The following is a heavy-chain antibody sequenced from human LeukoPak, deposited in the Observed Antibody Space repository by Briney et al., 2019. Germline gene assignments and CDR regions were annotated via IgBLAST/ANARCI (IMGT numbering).Heavy chain of an antibody. CDR3: ATGHYVWGSYRYTYVY. J-gene: IGHJ4*02. CDR1: GGSISSYY. V-gene: IGHV4-59*01. D-gene: IGHD3-16*02. Sequence: SETLSLTCTVSGGSISSYYWSWIRQPPGKGLEWIGYIYYSGSTNYNPSLKSRVTISVDTSKNQFSLKLSSVTAADTAVYYCATGHYVWGSYRYTYVYWGQGTLVTVPS. CDR2: IYYSGST.